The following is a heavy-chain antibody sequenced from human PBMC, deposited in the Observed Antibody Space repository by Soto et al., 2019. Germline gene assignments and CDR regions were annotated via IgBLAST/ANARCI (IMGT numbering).Heavy chain of an antibody. J-gene: IGHJ6*02. Sequence: QVQLVESGGCVVQPGMSLRLSCAASGVTFTNYAKHRVRQAPGKWLEWVADISYHGTEKGYADSVKGRFTISRDNSKNMLYVQMSSLRPEDTAVYYCAKDIGGVDTGNYGMDVWGQGTTVIVSS. V-gene: IGHV3-30*18. CDR3: AKDIGGVDTGNYGMDV. CDR2: ISYHGTEK. CDR1: GVTFTNYA. D-gene: IGHD5-18*01.